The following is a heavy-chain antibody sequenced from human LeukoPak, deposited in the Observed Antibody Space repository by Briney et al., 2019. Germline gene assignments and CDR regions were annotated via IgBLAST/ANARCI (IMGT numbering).Heavy chain of an antibody. D-gene: IGHD3-3*01. J-gene: IGHJ4*02. CDR2: ISGSGGST. CDR3: AKQMGDFGVITGLDY. CDR1: GFTFSSCA. Sequence: GASLRLSCAASGFTFSSCAMTWVRQAPGKGLEWVSSISGSGGSTYYADSVKGRFTISRDNSKNTLYLQMNSLRAEDTAVYYCAKQMGDFGVITGLDYWGQGTVVTVSS. V-gene: IGHV3-23*01.